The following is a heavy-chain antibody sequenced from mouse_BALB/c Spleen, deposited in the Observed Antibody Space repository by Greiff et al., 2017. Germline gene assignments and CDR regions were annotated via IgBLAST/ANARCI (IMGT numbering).Heavy chain of an antibody. J-gene: IGHJ3*01. CDR1: GFTFSSFG. Sequence: EVQLVESGGGLVQPGGSRKLSCAASGFTFSSFGMHWVRQAPEKGLEWVAYISSGSSTIYYADTVKGRFTISRDNPKNTLFLQMTSLRSEDTAMYYCARGDGYYRVEFAYWGQGTLVTVSA. CDR3: ARGDGYYRVEFAY. CDR2: ISSGSSTI. D-gene: IGHD2-3*01. V-gene: IGHV5-17*02.